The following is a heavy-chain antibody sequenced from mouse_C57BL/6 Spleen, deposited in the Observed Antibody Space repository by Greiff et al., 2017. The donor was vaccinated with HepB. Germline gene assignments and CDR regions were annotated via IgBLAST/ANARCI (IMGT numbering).Heavy chain of an antibody. CDR2: IDPSDSET. J-gene: IGHJ4*01. V-gene: IGHV1-52*01. CDR3: ARWDYDEGNYAMDY. Sequence: VQLQQSGAELVRPGSSVKLSCKASGYTFTSYWMHWVKQRPIQGLEWIGNIDPSDSETHYNQKFKDKATLTVDKSSRTAYMQLSSLTSEDSAVYYCARWDYDEGNYAMDYWGQGTSVTVSS. D-gene: IGHD2-4*01. CDR1: GYTFTSYW.